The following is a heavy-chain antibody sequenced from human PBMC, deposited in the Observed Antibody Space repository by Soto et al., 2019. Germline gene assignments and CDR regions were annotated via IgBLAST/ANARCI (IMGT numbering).Heavy chain of an antibody. J-gene: IGHJ6*02. CDR2: LISDGSIK. Sequence: GGSLRLSCAASGFTFNSYWMHWVRQAPGKGLVWVSRLISDGSIKYYGDSMKGRFTISRDNAENTVYLQMNSLRDEDTAVYFCARGLKNYYAMDVWGQGTTVTVSS. CDR1: GFTFNSYW. CDR3: ARGLKNYYAMDV. V-gene: IGHV3-74*01. D-gene: IGHD3-16*01.